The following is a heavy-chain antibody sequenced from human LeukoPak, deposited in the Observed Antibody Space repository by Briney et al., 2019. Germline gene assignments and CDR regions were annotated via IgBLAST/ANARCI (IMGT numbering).Heavy chain of an antibody. CDR1: GFTFTSSA. CDR3: AAAGDSSIFVLDY. Sequence: GTSVKVSCKASGFTFTSSAMQWVRQARGQRPEWIGWIVVGSGNTNYAQKFQERVTITRDMSTSTAYMELSSLRSEDTAVYYCAAAGDSSIFVLDYWGQGTLVTVSS. J-gene: IGHJ4*02. CDR2: IVVGSGNT. V-gene: IGHV1-58*02. D-gene: IGHD3-22*01.